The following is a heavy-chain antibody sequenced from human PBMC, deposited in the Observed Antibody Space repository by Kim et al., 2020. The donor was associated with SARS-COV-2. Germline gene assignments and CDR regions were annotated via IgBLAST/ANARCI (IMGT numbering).Heavy chain of an antibody. Sequence: SETLSLTCAVYGGSFSGYYWSWIRQPPGKGLEWIGEINHSGSTNYNPSLKSRVTISVDTSKNQFSLKLSSVTAADTAVYYCAREALSPYIVVVPAAMPFRWYFDLWGRGTLVTVSS. D-gene: IGHD2-2*01. CDR3: AREALSPYIVVVPAAMPFRWYFDL. J-gene: IGHJ2*01. CDR1: GGSFSGYY. V-gene: IGHV4-34*01. CDR2: INHSGST.